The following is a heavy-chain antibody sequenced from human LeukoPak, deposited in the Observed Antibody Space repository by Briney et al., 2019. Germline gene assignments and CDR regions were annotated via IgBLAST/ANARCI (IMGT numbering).Heavy chain of an antibody. D-gene: IGHD6-13*01. J-gene: IGHJ4*02. Sequence: PGRSLRLSCAASGFTFDDYAMHWVRQAPGKGLEWVSGISWNSGIIGYADSVKGRFTISRDNSKNTLYLQMTSLRAEDTTVYYCAKSLTEAAAATGVDYWGQGTLVTVSS. CDR3: AKSLTEAAAATGVDY. V-gene: IGHV3-9*01. CDR2: ISWNSGII. CDR1: GFTFDDYA.